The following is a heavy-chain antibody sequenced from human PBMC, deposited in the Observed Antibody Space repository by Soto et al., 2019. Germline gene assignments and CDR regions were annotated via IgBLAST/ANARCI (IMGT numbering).Heavy chain of an antibody. CDR3: ARGRGLRFLELI. Sequence: QVQLVQSGAEVKKPGASVKVSCKASGYTFTRYYMHWVRQAPGQGLEWMGIINPSGGSTSYAQKCQGRVTMTRDTSTSTVYMELSSLRSEDTAVYYCARGRGLRFLELIWGQGTLVTVSS. D-gene: IGHD3-3*01. CDR2: INPSGGST. V-gene: IGHV1-46*01. CDR1: GYTFTRYY. J-gene: IGHJ4*02.